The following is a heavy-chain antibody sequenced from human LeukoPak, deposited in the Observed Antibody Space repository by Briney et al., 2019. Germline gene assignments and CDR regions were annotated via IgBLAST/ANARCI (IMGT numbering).Heavy chain of an antibody. CDR1: GFTFSSYA. V-gene: IGHV3-30*01. Sequence: GRSLRLSCAASGFTFSSYAMHWVRQAPGKGLEWVAVISYDGSNKYYADSVKGRFTISRDNSKNTLYLQVNSLRAEDTAVYYCARDGPIVVVPAALDYWDQGTLVTVSS. CDR2: ISYDGSNK. D-gene: IGHD2-2*01. J-gene: IGHJ4*02. CDR3: ARDGPIVVVPAALDY.